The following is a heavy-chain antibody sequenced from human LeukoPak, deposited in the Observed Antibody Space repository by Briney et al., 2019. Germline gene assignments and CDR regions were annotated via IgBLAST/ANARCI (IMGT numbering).Heavy chain of an antibody. D-gene: IGHD6-19*01. CDR1: GFTFSSYW. CDR2: ITGDGRTT. Sequence: GGSLRLSCAASGFTFSSYWMHWVRQAPGKGLMWVSRITGDGRTTNYADSVQGRFTISRDNAKNTLYLQMNSLTAEDTAVYYCARRGAVAATYYYDYWGQGTLVTVSS. V-gene: IGHV3-74*01. J-gene: IGHJ4*02. CDR3: ARRGAVAATYYYDY.